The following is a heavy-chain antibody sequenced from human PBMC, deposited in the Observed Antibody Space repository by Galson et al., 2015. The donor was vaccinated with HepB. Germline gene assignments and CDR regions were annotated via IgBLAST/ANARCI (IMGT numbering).Heavy chain of an antibody. V-gene: IGHV3-48*02. Sequence: SLRLSCAASGFTFSRHNMNWVRQAPGKGLEWVSHIRSGGTTIYYADSVKGRFTISRDNAKNSLYLQMDSLRDEDTAVYYCARERIVGAIADAFDIWGQGTVVTVSS. CDR1: GFTFSRHN. J-gene: IGHJ3*02. CDR3: ARERIVGAIADAFDI. CDR2: IRSGGTTI. D-gene: IGHD1-26*01.